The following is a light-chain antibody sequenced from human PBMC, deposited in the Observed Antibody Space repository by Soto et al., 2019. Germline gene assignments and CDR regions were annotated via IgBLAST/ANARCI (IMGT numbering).Light chain of an antibody. CDR3: SSHTSSNNYV. V-gene: IGLV2-14*01. CDR1: SSDVGGYNY. Sequence: QSALTQPASVSGSPGQTITLSCTGTSSDVGGYNYVSWYQQHPGKAPKLMIYEVSKRPSEVFNRFSGSKSGNTASLTISGLQAEDEADYYCSSHTSSNNYVFGTGTKVTVL. CDR2: EVS. J-gene: IGLJ1*01.